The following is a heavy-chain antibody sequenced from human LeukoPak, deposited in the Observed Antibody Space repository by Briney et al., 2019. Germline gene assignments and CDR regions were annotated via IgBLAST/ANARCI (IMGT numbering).Heavy chain of an antibody. CDR1: GGSISSNNW. V-gene: IGHV4-4*02. D-gene: IGHD1-1*01. Sequence: SGTLSLTCAVSGGSISSNNWWGWVRQPPGKGLEWIGEIYHSGSPNYNPSLKSRVTISVDKSRNHFSLNLSTVTAADTAVYYCARVNINNWHSCDYWGQGTLVTVSS. J-gene: IGHJ4*02. CDR3: ARVNINNWHSCDY. CDR2: IYHSGSP.